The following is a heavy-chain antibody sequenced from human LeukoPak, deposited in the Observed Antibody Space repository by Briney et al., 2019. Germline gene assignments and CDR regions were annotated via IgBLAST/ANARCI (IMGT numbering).Heavy chain of an antibody. D-gene: IGHD3-9*01. V-gene: IGHV4-30-2*01. CDR1: GSAVSSDDHF. CDR3: ARAPYDILTGYFLFDS. Sequence: SETLSLTCAVSGSAVSSDDHFWSWIRQPPGRGLEWIGYIYHRGSTAYNPSLRSRVTVSLDKSRNQFSLNLYSVTAADTAVYYCARAPYDILTGYFLFDSWGQGTLITVSS. J-gene: IGHJ4*02. CDR2: IYHRGST.